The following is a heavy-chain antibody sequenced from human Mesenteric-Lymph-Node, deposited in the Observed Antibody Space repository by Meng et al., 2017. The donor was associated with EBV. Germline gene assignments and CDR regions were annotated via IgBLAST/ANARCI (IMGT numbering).Heavy chain of an antibody. D-gene: IGHD4-17*01. CDR2: ISPYNGNT. V-gene: IGHV1-18*01. CDR3: ARGDDFGDYPAH. CDR1: GYNYTNYG. J-gene: IGHJ1*01. Sequence: QVQVVRLGAQVKKPGPSGTVSCKTSGYNYTNYGINWVRQAPGQGLEWMGWISPYNGNTQYVQKCQGRVTMTTDTSTNTVYMELRSLRSDNTAVYYCARGDDFGDYPAHWGQGTPVTVFS.